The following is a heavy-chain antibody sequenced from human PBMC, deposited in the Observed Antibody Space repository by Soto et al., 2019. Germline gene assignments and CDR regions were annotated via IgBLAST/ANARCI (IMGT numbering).Heavy chain of an antibody. CDR3: ARDPSSFLGRVYGMDV. Sequence: QVQHVQSGAEVKKPGDSVKVSCKASGYSFTGHYMHWVRRAPGRSPGWMGWVNLNTGGTDYAQEFQGRVTMTTATPIRTVYLEVTGLKFNDTAIYYCARDPSSFLGRVYGMDVWGQGTAVTVSS. CDR2: VNLNTGGT. J-gene: IGHJ6*02. V-gene: IGHV1-2*02. CDR1: GYSFTGHY.